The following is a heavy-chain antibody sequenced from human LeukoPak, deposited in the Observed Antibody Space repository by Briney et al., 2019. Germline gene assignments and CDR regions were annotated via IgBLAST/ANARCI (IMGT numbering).Heavy chain of an antibody. V-gene: IGHV1-18*01. CDR3: ATLWGYYGSGSYYKS. CDR1: GYTFTSYD. Sequence: EASVTVSCKASGYTFTSYDINWVRQATGQGLEWMGWISAYNGNTNYAQKLQGRVTMTTDTSTSTAYMELRSLRSDDTAVYYCATLWGYYGSGSYYKSWGQGTLVTVSS. J-gene: IGHJ4*02. D-gene: IGHD3-10*01. CDR2: ISAYNGNT.